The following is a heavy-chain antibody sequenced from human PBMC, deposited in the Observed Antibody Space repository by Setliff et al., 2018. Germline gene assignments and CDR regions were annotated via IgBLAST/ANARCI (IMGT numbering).Heavy chain of an antibody. D-gene: IGHD3-16*01. V-gene: IGHV1-2*06. CDR1: GYTFTGYY. Sequence: ASVKVSCKASGYTFTGYYMYWVRQAPGQGLEWMGRINPSSGATIYAQKVQGRVTMTRDTSISTAYMELGRLRSDDTAVYFCARDGGGDSDAFDIWGQGTMVTVSS. CDR3: ARDGGGDSDAFDI. CDR2: INPSSGAT. J-gene: IGHJ3*02.